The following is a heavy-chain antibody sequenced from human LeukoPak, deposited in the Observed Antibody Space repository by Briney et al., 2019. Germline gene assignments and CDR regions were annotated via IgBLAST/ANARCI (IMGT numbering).Heavy chain of an antibody. V-gene: IGHV4-34*01. CDR2: INHSGST. Sequence: SETLSLTCAVYGGSFSGYHWSWIRQPPGKGLEWIGKINHSGSTNYNPSLKSRVTISVDTSKNQFSLKLSSVTAADTAVYYCARGYLGSTPFDYWGQGTLVTVSS. CDR3: ARGYLGSTPFDY. D-gene: IGHD2-15*01. CDR1: GGSFSGYH. J-gene: IGHJ4*02.